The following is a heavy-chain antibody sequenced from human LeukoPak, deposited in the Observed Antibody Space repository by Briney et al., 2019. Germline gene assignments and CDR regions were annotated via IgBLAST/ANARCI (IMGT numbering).Heavy chain of an antibody. CDR1: GYSFTSYW. CDR3: ARLDGRSGYPFDY. V-gene: IGHV5-51*01. D-gene: IGHD3-3*01. Sequence: TGESLKISCKGSGYSFTSYWIGWVLQMPGKGLEWMGIIYPGDSDTRYSPSFQGQVTISADKSINTAYLQWSSLKASDTAIYYCARLDGRSGYPFDYWGQGTLVTVSS. J-gene: IGHJ4*02. CDR2: IYPGDSDT.